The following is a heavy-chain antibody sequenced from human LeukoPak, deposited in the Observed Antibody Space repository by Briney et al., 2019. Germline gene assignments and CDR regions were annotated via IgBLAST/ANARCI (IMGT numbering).Heavy chain of an antibody. CDR1: GFTFSSYA. Sequence: GGSLRLSRAASGFTFSSYAMHWVRQAPGKGLEWVAVISYDGSNKYYADSVKGRFTISRDNSKNTLYLQMNSLRAEDTAVYYCAREGIVVIPAAIRYYYYGMDVWGQGTTVTVSS. J-gene: IGHJ6*02. V-gene: IGHV3-30-3*01. CDR3: AREGIVVIPAAIRYYYYGMDV. CDR2: ISYDGSNK. D-gene: IGHD2-2*02.